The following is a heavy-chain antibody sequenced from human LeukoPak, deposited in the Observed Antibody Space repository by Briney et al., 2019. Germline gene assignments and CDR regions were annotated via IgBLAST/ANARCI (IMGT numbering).Heavy chain of an antibody. CDR3: ARLSGARYYYDSSGYYYVGRKYYFDY. J-gene: IGHJ4*02. V-gene: IGHV4-59*12. D-gene: IGHD3-22*01. CDR2: IYYTGST. CDR1: GGSINGYY. Sequence: SETLSLTCTVSGGSINGYYWSWIRQSPGKGLESLGYIYYTGSTNYNPSLKSRVTMSVDTSRNQFFLRLSSVTAADTAVYYCARLSGARYYYDSSGYYYVGRKYYFDYWGQGTLVTVSS.